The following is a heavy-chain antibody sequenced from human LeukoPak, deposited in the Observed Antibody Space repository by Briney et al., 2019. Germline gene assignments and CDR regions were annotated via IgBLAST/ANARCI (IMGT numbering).Heavy chain of an antibody. Sequence: MTSETLSHTCTVSGGSISSGGYYWSWIRQHPGKGLEWIGYIYYSGSTYYNPSLKSRVTISVDTSKNQFSLKLSSVTAADTVVYYCARHRYGYFDYWGQGTLVTVSS. V-gene: IGHV4-31*03. D-gene: IGHD3-10*01. CDR1: GGSISSGGYY. CDR3: ARHRYGYFDY. CDR2: IYYSGST. J-gene: IGHJ4*02.